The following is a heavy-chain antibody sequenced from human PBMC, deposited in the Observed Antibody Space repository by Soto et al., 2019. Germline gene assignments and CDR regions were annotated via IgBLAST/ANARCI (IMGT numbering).Heavy chain of an antibody. CDR3: TTGLKIFGVVIDP. D-gene: IGHD3-3*01. J-gene: IGHJ5*02. CDR2: IKSKSDGATT. CDR1: GFTFSNAL. V-gene: IGHV3-15*01. Sequence: VGSLRLSCAASGFTFSNALMTWVRQAPGKGLEWVGRIKSKSDGATTDYAAPVRGRFIISRDDSKNTLYLQMNSLKTEDTAVYYCTTGLKIFGVVIDPWGQGTLATVSS.